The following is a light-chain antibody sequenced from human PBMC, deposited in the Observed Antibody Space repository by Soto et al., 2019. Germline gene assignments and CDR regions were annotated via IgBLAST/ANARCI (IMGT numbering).Light chain of an antibody. J-gene: IGKJ2*01. Sequence: EIVLTQSPATLSLSPGERATLSCRASQSVSSYLAWYQQKPGQAPRLLIYDASNRATGIPARFSGSGSRTDFTLTSSSLEPEDFAVYYCQQRSNWPRNTFGQGTKLEIK. CDR2: DAS. CDR1: QSVSSY. V-gene: IGKV3-11*01. CDR3: QQRSNWPRNT.